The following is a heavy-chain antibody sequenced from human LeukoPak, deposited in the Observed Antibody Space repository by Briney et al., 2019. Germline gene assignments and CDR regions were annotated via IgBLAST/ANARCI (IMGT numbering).Heavy chain of an antibody. Sequence: GGTLRLSCAASGFTFSDYYMSWFRQAPGKGLEWVSYISDSGSAISYADSVKGRFTISRDNAKNSLYLQMNSLRAEDTAVYYCARVGLGKTDYWGQGTLVTVSS. J-gene: IGHJ4*02. CDR1: GFTFSDYY. CDR3: ARVGLGKTDY. CDR2: ISDSGSAI. D-gene: IGHD6-19*01. V-gene: IGHV3-11*04.